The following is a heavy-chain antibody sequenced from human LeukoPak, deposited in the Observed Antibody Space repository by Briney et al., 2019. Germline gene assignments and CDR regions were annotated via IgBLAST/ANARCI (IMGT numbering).Heavy chain of an antibody. D-gene: IGHD3-3*01. J-gene: IGHJ4*02. Sequence: ASVKVSCKASGYTFTGYYMHWVRQAPGQGLEWMGWINPNSGGTNYAQKFQGRVTMTRDTSISTAYMELSRLRSDDTAVYYCASSSYDFWSGPNDYWGQGTLVTVSS. V-gene: IGHV1-2*02. CDR1: GYTFTGYY. CDR3: ASSSYDFWSGPNDY. CDR2: INPNSGGT.